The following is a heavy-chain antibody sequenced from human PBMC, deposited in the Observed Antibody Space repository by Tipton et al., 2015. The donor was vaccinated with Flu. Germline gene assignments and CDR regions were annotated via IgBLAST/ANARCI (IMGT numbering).Heavy chain of an antibody. CDR2: INHSGST. V-gene: IGHV4-34*01. Sequence: TLSLTCAVYGGSFSGYYWSWIRQPPGKGLEWIGEINHSGSTNYNPSLKSRVTISVDTSKNQFSLKLSSVTAADTAVYYCAREGVVRGGAVDYWGQGTLVTVS. CDR1: GGSFSGYY. D-gene: IGHD3-10*01. J-gene: IGHJ4*02. CDR3: AREGVVRGGAVDY.